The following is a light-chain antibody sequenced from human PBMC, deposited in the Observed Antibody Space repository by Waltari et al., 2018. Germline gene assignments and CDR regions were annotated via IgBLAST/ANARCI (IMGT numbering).Light chain of an antibody. J-gene: IGLJ2*01. CDR1: NSDIGGFNY. CDR2: DVT. Sequence: QSALTQPAPVSGSPGQSITISCTGTNSDIGGFNYLSWYQHHPGQAPTLILYDVTKRPSGVSDRFSGSKSGTTASLTISGLHTDDEADYYCCSYTITSTLVFGGGTKLTVL. CDR3: CSYTITSTLV. V-gene: IGLV2-14*03.